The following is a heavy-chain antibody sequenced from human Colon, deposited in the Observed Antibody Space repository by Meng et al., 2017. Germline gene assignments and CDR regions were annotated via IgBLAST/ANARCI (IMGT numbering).Heavy chain of an antibody. CDR3: ARAEGNWNFVY. Sequence: QVQLQESGPGLGKPYQTLSLTCTASGGSISSVDYYWNWIRQPPGKGLEWIGYIYYSGSTNYNPSLKSRVTISVDKSKNQFSLNLSSVTAADTAVYYCARAEGNWNFVYWGQGTLVTVSS. D-gene: IGHD1-20*01. CDR1: GGSISSVDYY. J-gene: IGHJ4*02. CDR2: IYYSGST. V-gene: IGHV4-30-4*01.